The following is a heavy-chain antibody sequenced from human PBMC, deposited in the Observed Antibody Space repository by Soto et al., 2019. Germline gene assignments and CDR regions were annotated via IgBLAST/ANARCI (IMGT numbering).Heavy chain of an antibody. D-gene: IGHD3-22*01. CDR2: ISGSGGST. CDR1: GFTFSNFA. V-gene: IGHV3-23*01. J-gene: IGHJ4*02. Sequence: PGGSLRLSCAASGFTFSNFAMSWVRQAPGKGLEWVSSISGSGGSTYYAGSGKGRFTISRDNSKSTLYLQMNSLRAEDTAVYYCAKARYYDSTGYLYYFDYWGQGTLVTVSS. CDR3: AKARYYDSTGYLYYFDY.